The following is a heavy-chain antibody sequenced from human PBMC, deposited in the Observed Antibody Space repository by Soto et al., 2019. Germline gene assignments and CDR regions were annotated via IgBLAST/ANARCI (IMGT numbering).Heavy chain of an antibody. CDR3: ARGCGRKIAAAGTQYNWFDP. J-gene: IGHJ5*02. CDR2: MNPNSGNT. Sequence: QVQLVQSGAEVKKPGASVKVSCKASGYTFTSYDINWVRQATGQGLEWMGWMNPNSGNTGYAQKFQGRVTMTRNTSISTAYMEMSSLRSEDTAVYYCARGCGRKIAAAGTQYNWFDPWGQGTLVTVSS. V-gene: IGHV1-8*01. D-gene: IGHD6-13*01. CDR1: GYTFTSYD.